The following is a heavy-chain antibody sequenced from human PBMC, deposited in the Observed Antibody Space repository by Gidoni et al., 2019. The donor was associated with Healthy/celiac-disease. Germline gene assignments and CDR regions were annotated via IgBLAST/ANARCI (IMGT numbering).Heavy chain of an antibody. CDR2: IYYRGDN. CDR1: GGSISSSDYY. D-gene: IGHD6-13*01. CDR3: ARDVRYSSSWSHFDY. V-gene: IGHV4-39*07. J-gene: IGHJ4*02. Sequence: QLQLQESGPGLVKPSETLSLTCTVSGGSISSSDYYWGWVRQLQGKGLEWSWTIYYRGDNYYNPSLKSRVTISVDMSRNQFSLWLTSVTAADTAMYYCARDVRYSSSWSHFDYWGQGILVTVSS.